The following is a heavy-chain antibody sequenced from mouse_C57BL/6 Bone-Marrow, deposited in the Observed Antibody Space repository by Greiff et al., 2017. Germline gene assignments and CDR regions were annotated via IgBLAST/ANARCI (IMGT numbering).Heavy chain of an antibody. Sequence: EVKLVESGGDLVKPGGSLKLSCAASGFTFSSYGMSWVRQTPDKRLEWVATISSGGSYTYYPDSVKGRFTISRDNAKNTLYLQMSSLKSEDTAMYYCARLPSNWYFDVWGTGTTVTVSS. CDR1: GFTFSSYG. CDR3: ARLPSNWYFDV. CDR2: ISSGGSYT. D-gene: IGHD2-10*02. V-gene: IGHV5-6*01. J-gene: IGHJ1*03.